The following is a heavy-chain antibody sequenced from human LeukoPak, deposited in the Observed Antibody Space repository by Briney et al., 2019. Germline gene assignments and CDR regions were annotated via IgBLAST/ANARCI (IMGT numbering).Heavy chain of an antibody. V-gene: IGHV1-2*02. Sequence: ASVTVSFKASVYTFTDYYMHWVRQAPGQGREWMGWINPNSGGTNYAQKLQGRVTMTRDTSISTAYLELSRLRSDDTAVYYCARPTTGSNFDYWGQGTLVTVSS. J-gene: IGHJ4*02. D-gene: IGHD4-17*01. CDR3: ARPTTGSNFDY. CDR1: VYTFTDYY. CDR2: INPNSGGT.